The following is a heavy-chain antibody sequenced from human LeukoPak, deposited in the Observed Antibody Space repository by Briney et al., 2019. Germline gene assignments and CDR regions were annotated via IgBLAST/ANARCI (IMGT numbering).Heavy chain of an antibody. CDR1: GFTFSAET. V-gene: IGHV3-48*01. Sequence: HPGGSLRRSCAASGFTFSAETMTWVRQAPGKGLEWLLDISASSAAIHSADSVKGRFTISRDNAKNSLYLQMNSLRVEDTAVYYCAREGAFGALNSWGRGILVTVSS. CDR2: ISASSAAI. J-gene: IGHJ5*02. CDR3: AREGAFGALNS. D-gene: IGHD3-10*01.